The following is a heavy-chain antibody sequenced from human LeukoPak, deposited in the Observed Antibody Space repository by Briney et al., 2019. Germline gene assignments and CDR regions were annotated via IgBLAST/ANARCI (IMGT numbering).Heavy chain of an antibody. Sequence: GASVKVSCKAPGYTFTSYYMHWVRQAPGQGLEWMGIINPSGGSTSYAQKFQGRVTMTRDMSTSTVYMELSSLRSEDTAVYYCARGNITTAHDYWGQGTLVTVSS. D-gene: IGHD3-22*01. J-gene: IGHJ4*02. CDR3: ARGNITTAHDY. CDR2: INPSGGST. V-gene: IGHV1-46*01. CDR1: GYTFTSYY.